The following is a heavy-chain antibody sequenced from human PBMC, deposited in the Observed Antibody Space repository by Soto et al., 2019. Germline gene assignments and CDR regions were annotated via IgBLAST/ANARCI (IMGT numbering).Heavy chain of an antibody. CDR1: GYSFTSYW. CDR2: IDPSDSYT. D-gene: IGHD3-3*02. CDR3: ALAPSCFDP. Sequence: EVQLVQSGAEVKKPGESLRISCKGSGYSFTSYWISWVRQMPGKGLEWMGRIDPSDSYTNYSPSFQGHVTISADKSISTAYLQSSTLTASDTPMYYCALAPSCFDPCAQGTLVTVSS. V-gene: IGHV5-10-1*01. J-gene: IGHJ5*02.